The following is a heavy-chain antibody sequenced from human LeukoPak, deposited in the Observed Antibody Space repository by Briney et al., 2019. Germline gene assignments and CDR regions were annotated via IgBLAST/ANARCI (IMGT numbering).Heavy chain of an antibody. CDR1: GYTFTSYA. J-gene: IGHJ4*02. D-gene: IGHD1-26*01. V-gene: IGHV7-4-1*02. CDR3: ARDRVGATHKIGFDY. CDR2: IDTNTGNP. Sequence: ASVKVSCKASGYTFTSYAMNWVRQAPGPGLEWMGWIDTNTGNPTYAQGFTGRFVFSLDTSVSTAYLQISSLKAEDTAVYYCARDRVGATHKIGFDYWGQGTLVTVSS.